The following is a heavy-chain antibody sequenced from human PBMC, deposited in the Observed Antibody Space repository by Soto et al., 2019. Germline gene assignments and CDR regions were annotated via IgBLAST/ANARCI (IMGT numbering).Heavy chain of an antibody. V-gene: IGHV4-34*01. Sequence: SETLSLTCAVYGGSFSGYYRSWMRQPPGKGLEWIGEINHSGSTNYNPSLKSRVTISVDTSKNQFSLKLSSVSAADTAVYYCARGRGGDYPFHYWGQGTLVTVSS. D-gene: IGHD4-17*01. CDR3: ARGRGGDYPFHY. CDR1: GGSFSGYY. CDR2: INHSGST. J-gene: IGHJ4*02.